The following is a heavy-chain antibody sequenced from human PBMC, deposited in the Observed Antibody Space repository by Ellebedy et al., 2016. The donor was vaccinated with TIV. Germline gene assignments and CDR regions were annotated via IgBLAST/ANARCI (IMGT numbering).Heavy chain of an antibody. CDR3: ARTAPFDSSSSSEMVDHNYFDY. D-gene: IGHD6-6*01. CDR1: GFSLSTNEMR. J-gene: IGHJ4*02. CDR2: IDWDDYK. Sequence: SGPTLVKPTQTLTLTCSFSGFSLSTNEMRVSWIRQPPGKALEWLARIDWDDYKFYITSLKTRLPISKDTSKNQVVLTMTNMDPVDTATYYCARTAPFDSSSSSEMVDHNYFDYWGQGTLVTVSS. V-gene: IGHV2-70*04.